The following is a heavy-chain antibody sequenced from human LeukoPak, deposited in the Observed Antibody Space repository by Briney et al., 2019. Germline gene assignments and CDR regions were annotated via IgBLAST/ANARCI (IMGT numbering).Heavy chain of an antibody. CDR2: INPSGGST. Sequence: ASVKVSCKASGYTFTSYYMHWVRQAPGQGLEWMGIINPSGGSTSYAQKFQGRVTMTRDTSTCTVYMELSSLRSEDTAVYYCARVSGVWEWLLPPSYYYYYGMDVWGQGTTVTVSS. V-gene: IGHV1-46*01. CDR3: ARVSGVWEWLLPPSYYYYYGMDV. CDR1: GYTFTSYY. D-gene: IGHD3-3*01. J-gene: IGHJ6*02.